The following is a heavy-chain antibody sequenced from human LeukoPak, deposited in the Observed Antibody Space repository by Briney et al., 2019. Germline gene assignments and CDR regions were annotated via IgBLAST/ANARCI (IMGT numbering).Heavy chain of an antibody. D-gene: IGHD5-18*01. V-gene: IGHV3-74*01. CDR1: GFTFSNYW. CDR2: INSDGSST. J-gene: IGHJ4*02. Sequence: PGGSLRLSCAASGFTFSNYWMHWVRQAPGKGLVWVSRINSDGSSTAYADSVKGRFTVYRDNAKNTLYLQLNSLRAEDTALYYCTSDTVDTAVGIDYWGQGTLVTVSS. CDR3: TSDTVDTAVGIDY.